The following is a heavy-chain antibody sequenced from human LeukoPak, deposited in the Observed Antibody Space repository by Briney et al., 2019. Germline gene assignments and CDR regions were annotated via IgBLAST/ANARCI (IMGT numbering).Heavy chain of an antibody. CDR1: GDSMRGYY. J-gene: IGHJ4*02. Sequence: KSSETLSLTCTVSGDSMRGYYWSWIRQPPGKGLEWIGDIHYTGTTDYIPSLKSRVTISVDTSKNQFSLKLSSVTAADTAVYYCARGYGWASYNNFNYWGQGILVTVSS. V-gene: IGHV4-59*01. CDR2: IHYTGTT. D-gene: IGHD3-10*01. CDR3: ARGYGWASYNNFNY.